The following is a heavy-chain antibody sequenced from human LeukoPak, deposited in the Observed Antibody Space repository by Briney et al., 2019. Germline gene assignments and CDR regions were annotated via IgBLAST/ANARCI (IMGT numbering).Heavy chain of an antibody. Sequence: GGSLTLPCAASGFTFRSYEMNWVRQAPGTGLEWVSYIDSRSASIYYADSVRGRFTISRDNAKQSLYLQMNGLRAEDTAVYYCARDRAHYDNSEYAFDLWGQRPMDSVSS. CDR2: IDSRSASI. J-gene: IGHJ3*01. D-gene: IGHD3-22*01. V-gene: IGHV3-48*03. CDR1: GFTFRSYE. CDR3: ARDRAHYDNSEYAFDL.